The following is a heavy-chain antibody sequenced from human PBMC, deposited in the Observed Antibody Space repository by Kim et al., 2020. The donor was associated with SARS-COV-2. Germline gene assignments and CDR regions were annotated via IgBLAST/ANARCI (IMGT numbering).Heavy chain of an antibody. CDR2: IWYDGSNK. D-gene: IGHD3-10*01. V-gene: IGHV3-33*06. Sequence: GGSLRLSCAASGFTLSSYGMHWVRQAPGKGLEWVAVIWYDGSNKYYADSVKGRFTISRDNSKNTLYLQMNSLRAEDTAVYYCAKAAPMVRGVTVDYWGQGTLVTVSS. CDR1: GFTLSSYG. CDR3: AKAAPMVRGVTVDY. J-gene: IGHJ4*02.